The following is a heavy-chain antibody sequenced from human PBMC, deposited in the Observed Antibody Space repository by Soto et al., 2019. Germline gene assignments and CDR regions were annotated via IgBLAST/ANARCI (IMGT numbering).Heavy chain of an antibody. J-gene: IGHJ4*02. CDR3: AKALGSLEYSSVPSLFDS. V-gene: IGHV3-30*10. Sequence: QVQLVDSGGGVVQPGRSLRLSCAASGFTFSDYAMHWVRQAPGKGLQWVAFISYDGRNTYHTDSVQGRFTISRDNSKNTLSLQMNSQRADDTAIYYCAKALGSLEYSSVPSLFDSWGQGTLVTVSS. CDR2: ISYDGRNT. D-gene: IGHD6-25*01. CDR1: GFTFSDYA.